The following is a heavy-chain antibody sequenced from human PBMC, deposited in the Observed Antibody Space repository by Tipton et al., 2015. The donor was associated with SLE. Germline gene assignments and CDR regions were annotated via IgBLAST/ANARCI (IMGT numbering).Heavy chain of an antibody. CDR3: AKDLEIAVAGSYYYYYMDV. CDR2: ISYDGSHK. J-gene: IGHJ6*03. Sequence: SLKLSCAASGFAVSSNYMSWVRQAPGKGLECVVVISYDGSHKYYADSVKGRFTISRDNSKNTLYLQMNSLRAEDTAVYYCAKDLEIAVAGSYYYYYMDVWGKGTAVTVSS. CDR1: GFAVSSNY. D-gene: IGHD6-19*01. V-gene: IGHV3-30*18.